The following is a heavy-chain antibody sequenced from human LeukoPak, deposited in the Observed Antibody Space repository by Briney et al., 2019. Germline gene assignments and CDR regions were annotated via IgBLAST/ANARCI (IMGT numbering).Heavy chain of an antibody. V-gene: IGHV4-30-2*01. J-gene: IGHJ4*02. CDR2: IYHSGST. Sequence: PSETLSLTCAVSGGSISSGGYSWSWIRQPPGKGLEWIGYIYHSGSTYYNPSLKSRVTISVDTSKNQFSLKLSSVTAADTAAYYCARKDSSSGPLDYWGQGTLVTVSS. CDR3: ARKDSSSGPLDY. D-gene: IGHD6-6*01. CDR1: GGSISSGGYS.